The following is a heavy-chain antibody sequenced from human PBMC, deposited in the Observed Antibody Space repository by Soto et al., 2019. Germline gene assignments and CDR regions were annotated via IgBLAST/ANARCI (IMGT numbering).Heavy chain of an antibody. CDR2: IIPIFGTA. V-gene: IGHV1-69*12. CDR1: GGTFSSYA. J-gene: IGHJ4*02. CDR3: ERDRYSGTGTTKFDY. D-gene: IGHD1-26*01. Sequence: QVQLVQSGAEVKKPGSSVKVSCKASGGTFSSYAISWVRQAPGQGLEWMGGIIPIFGTANYAQKFQGRVTITADEYTSKAYMELSSMRSEDTAVYYCERDRYSGTGTTKFDYWGQGTLVTVSS.